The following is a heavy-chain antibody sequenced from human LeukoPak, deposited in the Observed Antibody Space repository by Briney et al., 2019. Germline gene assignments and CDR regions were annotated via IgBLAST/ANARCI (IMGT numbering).Heavy chain of an antibody. J-gene: IGHJ6*02. Sequence: GGSLRLSCAASGFTVSSNYMSWVRQAPGKGLEWVSVIYSGGSTYYADSVKGRFTISRDNSKNTLYLQMNSLRAEDTALYYCASVGYGDYFDYYYYGMDVWGQGTTVTVSS. V-gene: IGHV3-66*01. CDR2: IYSGGST. CDR1: GFTVSSNY. D-gene: IGHD4-17*01. CDR3: ASVGYGDYFDYYYYGMDV.